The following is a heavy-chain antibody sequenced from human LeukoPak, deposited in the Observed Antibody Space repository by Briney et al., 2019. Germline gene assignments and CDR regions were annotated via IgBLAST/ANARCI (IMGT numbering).Heavy chain of an antibody. Sequence: ASVKVSCKASGYTFTSYDINWVRQATRQGLEWMGWMNPNSGNTGYAQKFQGRVTMTRNTSISTAYMELSSLRSEDTAVYYCARATLDFWSGYYTNYYYYMDVWGKGTTVTVSS. D-gene: IGHD3-3*01. CDR3: ARATLDFWSGYYTNYYYYMDV. J-gene: IGHJ6*03. V-gene: IGHV1-8*01. CDR2: MNPNSGNT. CDR1: GYTFTSYD.